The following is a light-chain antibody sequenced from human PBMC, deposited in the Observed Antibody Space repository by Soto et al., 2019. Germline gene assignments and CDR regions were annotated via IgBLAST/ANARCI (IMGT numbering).Light chain of an antibody. CDR3: QHYGSSMYT. CDR1: HNISSTY. Sequence: EVVLTQSPGTLSLSPGEGATLSCRASHNISSTYLAWYQQKPGQAPRLLIYGASSRATGIPDRFSGSGSGTDFTLTVSRLEHEDFAVFYCQHYGSSMYTFGQGTRLDI. CDR2: GAS. V-gene: IGKV3-20*01. J-gene: IGKJ2*01.